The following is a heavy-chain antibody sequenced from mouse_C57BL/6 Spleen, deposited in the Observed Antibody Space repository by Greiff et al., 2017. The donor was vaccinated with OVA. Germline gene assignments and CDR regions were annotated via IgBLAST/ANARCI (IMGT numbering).Heavy chain of an antibody. CDR1: GYTFTSYW. J-gene: IGHJ4*01. CDR2: IHPNSGST. Sequence: QVQLQQPGAELVKPGASVKLSCKASGYTFTSYWMHWVKQRPGQGLEWIGMIHPNSGSTNYNEKFKSKATLTVDKSSSTAYMQLSSLTSEDSAVYYCAHSSGTSYAMDYWGQGTTLTVSS. V-gene: IGHV1-64*01. CDR3: AHSSGTSYAMDY. D-gene: IGHD3-2*02.